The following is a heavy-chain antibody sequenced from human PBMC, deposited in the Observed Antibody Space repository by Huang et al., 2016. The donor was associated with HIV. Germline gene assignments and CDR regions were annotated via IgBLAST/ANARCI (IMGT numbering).Heavy chain of an antibody. CDR3: ARFGSYYYGSGSYLDAFDI. Sequence: VHGGGSPRLSCAASGFTFSTYNMNWVRQDPGKGLEWVSYITSSSGSIYYTDSVKGRFTISRDNAKNSLYLQMNSLRAEDTAVYYCARFGSYYYGSGSYLDAFDIWGQGTMVTVSS. J-gene: IGHJ3*02. D-gene: IGHD3-10*01. V-gene: IGHV3-48*01. CDR2: ITSSSGSI. CDR1: GFTFSTYN.